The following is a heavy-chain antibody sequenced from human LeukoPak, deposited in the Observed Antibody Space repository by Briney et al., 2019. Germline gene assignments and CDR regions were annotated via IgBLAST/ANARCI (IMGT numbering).Heavy chain of an antibody. D-gene: IGHD2-21*02. Sequence: ASVKVSCKASGYIFTNYAMRWVRQAPGQRLEWMGWIDAGTGYTKYSQDFQGRVTITRDTSASTAYMELSSLRSEDMAVYYCAGELRVTTLTNSAFDYWGQGTLVTVSS. CDR1: GYIFTNYA. V-gene: IGHV1-3*03. CDR3: AGELRVTTLTNSAFDY. CDR2: IDAGTGYT. J-gene: IGHJ4*02.